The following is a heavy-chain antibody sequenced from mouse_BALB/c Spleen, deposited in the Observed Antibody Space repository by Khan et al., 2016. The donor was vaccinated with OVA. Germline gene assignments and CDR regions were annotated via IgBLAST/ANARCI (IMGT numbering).Heavy chain of an antibody. J-gene: IGHJ3*01. Sequence: EVQLQESGPSLVKPSQTLSLTCSVTGDSITSGYWSWIRKFPGNKLEYMGYMIYTGYTYYNPSLKSRISITRHTSKNQYYLQLKSVTTEATANYYIASSCYRYGFAYWGQGTLVTVSA. D-gene: IGHD2-14*01. CDR1: GDSITSGY. CDR2: MIYTGYT. V-gene: IGHV3-8*02. CDR3: ASSCYRYGFAY.